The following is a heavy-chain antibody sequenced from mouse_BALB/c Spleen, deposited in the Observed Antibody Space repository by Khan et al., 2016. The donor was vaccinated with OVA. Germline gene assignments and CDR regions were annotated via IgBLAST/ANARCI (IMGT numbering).Heavy chain of an antibody. CDR1: GFTFNTYA. CDR2: IRTKSKNYAP. D-gene: IGHD1-1*01. Sequence: EVQLVESGGGLVQPKGSLKLSCVASGFTFNTYALHWVCQAPGKGLEWVARIRTKSKNYAPYYADSVKDRFTIYRDDSQSMLYLQMNNLKTEDTGMYYCVRENYYGSSYDYYSMDYWGQGTSVTVSS. CDR3: VRENYYGSSYDYYSMDY. J-gene: IGHJ4*01. V-gene: IGHV10-3*03.